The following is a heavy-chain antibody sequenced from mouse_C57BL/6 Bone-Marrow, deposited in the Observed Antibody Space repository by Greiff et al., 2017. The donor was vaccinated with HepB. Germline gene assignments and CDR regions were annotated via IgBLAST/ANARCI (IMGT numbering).Heavy chain of an antibody. CDR3: TRMYGNSWFAY. CDR1: GYTFTSYW. V-gene: IGHV1-5*01. Sequence: VQLQQSGAELMKPGASVKMSCKTSGYTFTSYWMHWVKQRPGQGLEWIGAIYPGNSDTSYNQKFKGKAKLTAVTSASTAYMELSSLTNEDSAVYYCTRMYGNSWFAYWGQGTLVTVSA. D-gene: IGHD2-10*02. J-gene: IGHJ3*01. CDR2: IYPGNSDT.